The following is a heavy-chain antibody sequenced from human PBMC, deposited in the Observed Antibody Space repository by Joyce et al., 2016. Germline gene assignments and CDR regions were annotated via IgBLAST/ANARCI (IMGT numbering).Heavy chain of an antibody. D-gene: IGHD1-26*01. CDR3: ARDLRSGGY. J-gene: IGHJ4*02. V-gene: IGHV1-46*01. CDR2: INPIPGST. CDR1: GYTFTSYY. Sequence: QVQLVQSGAEVKKPGASVKVSCKASGYTFTSYYMDWVRQAPGQGLEWMGKINPIPGSTNYARKFQGRVTMTRDTSTSTVYMELSGLMSDDTAIYYCARDLRSGGYWGQGTLVTVSS.